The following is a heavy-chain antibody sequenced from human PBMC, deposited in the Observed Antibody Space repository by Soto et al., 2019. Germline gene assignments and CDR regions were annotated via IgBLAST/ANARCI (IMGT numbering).Heavy chain of an antibody. CDR2: INHSGST. V-gene: IGHV4-34*01. J-gene: IGHJ4*02. D-gene: IGHD5-12*01. Sequence: SETLSLTCAVYGGSFSGYYWSWIRQPPGKGLEWIGEINHSGSTNYNPSLKSRVTISVDTSKNQFSLKLSSVTAADTAVYYCARGSGGYSGYDWGYYFDYWGQGTLVTVSS. CDR3: ARGSGGYSGYDWGYYFDY. CDR1: GGSFSGYY.